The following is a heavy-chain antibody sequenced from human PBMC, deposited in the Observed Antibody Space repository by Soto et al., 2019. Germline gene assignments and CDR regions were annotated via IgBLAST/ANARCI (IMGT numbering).Heavy chain of an antibody. CDR3: ATVFEH. CDR1: GFIFDDYA. V-gene: IGHV3-9*01. Sequence: GGSLRLSCAASGFIFDDYAMHWVRQAPGRGLQWVSGISWNSGSIGYADSVKGRFTISRDNAKNTLYLQMNSLRVEDTAVYYCATVFEHWGQGIPVTVSS. J-gene: IGHJ4*02. CDR2: ISWNSGSI.